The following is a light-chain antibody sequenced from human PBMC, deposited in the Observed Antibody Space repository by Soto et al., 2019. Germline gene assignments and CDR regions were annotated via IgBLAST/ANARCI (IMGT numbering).Light chain of an antibody. CDR3: SSYTSSYNYV. CDR2: EVT. CDR1: ASDIGRYNY. J-gene: IGLJ1*01. Sequence: QSALTQPPSASGSPGQSVTISCIGTASDIGRYNYVSWYQHHPGKAPKLIIYEVTKRPSGVPDRFSGSKSGNTASLTISGLQAEDEADYYCSSYTSSYNYVFGTGTKVTVL. V-gene: IGLV2-8*01.